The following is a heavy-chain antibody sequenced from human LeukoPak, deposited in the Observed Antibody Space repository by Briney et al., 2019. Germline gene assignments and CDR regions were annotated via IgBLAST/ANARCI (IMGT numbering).Heavy chain of an antibody. CDR3: ARDRVQIWSFVGTFDS. J-gene: IGHJ4*02. CDR1: GFSFTSYS. D-gene: IGHD3-10*01. Sequence: GGSLRLSCAAYGFSFTSYSMHWVRQTPDKGLEWVALISFDGKNILYADSVQGRFSISRDIASNTLYLQMNALRPEDTAVYYCARDRVQIWSFVGTFDSWGQGSLVTVSS. CDR2: ISFDGKNI. V-gene: IGHV3-30*04.